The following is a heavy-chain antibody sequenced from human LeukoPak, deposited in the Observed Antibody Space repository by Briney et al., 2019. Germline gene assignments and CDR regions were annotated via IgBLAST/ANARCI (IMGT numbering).Heavy chain of an antibody. Sequence: GGSLRLSCAASGFTFSSYWMSWVRQAPGKGLEWVAYIKQDGSEKYYVDSVKGRFTISRDNAKNSLYLQMNSLRAEDTAVYYCARDCGSDWYSIQYWGQGTLVTVSS. V-gene: IGHV3-7*01. J-gene: IGHJ4*02. D-gene: IGHD2-21*02. CDR3: ARDCGSDWYSIQY. CDR2: IKQDGSEK. CDR1: GFTFSSYW.